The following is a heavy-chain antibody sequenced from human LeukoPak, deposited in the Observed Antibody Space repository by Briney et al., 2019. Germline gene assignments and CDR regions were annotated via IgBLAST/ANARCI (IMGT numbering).Heavy chain of an antibody. CDR1: GGSFSDYY. J-gene: IGHJ4*02. D-gene: IGHD3-3*02. Sequence: SETLSLTCGASGGSFSDYYWSWIRQPPGKGLEWIGEIIHSGATSSNPSLKSRVTISMDPSKNQFSPKLSSVTAADTAVYYCARGRFSVYYFDYWGQGSLVTVSS. CDR2: IIHSGAT. V-gene: IGHV4-34*01. CDR3: ARGRFSVYYFDY.